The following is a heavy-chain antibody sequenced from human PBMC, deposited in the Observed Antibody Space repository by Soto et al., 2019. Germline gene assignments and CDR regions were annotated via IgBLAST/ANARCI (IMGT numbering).Heavy chain of an antibody. V-gene: IGHV3-64D*06. CDR1: GFTFSSYA. D-gene: IGHD2-15*01. J-gene: IGHJ1*01. CDR2: ISSNGGST. CDR3: AKAILGYCSGGSCYPFQH. Sequence: TGGSLRLSCSASGFTFSSYAMHWVRQSPGKGLEYVSAISSNGGSTYYADSVKGRFTISRGNSKNTLYLQMSSLRAEDTAVYYCAKAILGYCSGGSCYPFQHWGQGTLVTVSS.